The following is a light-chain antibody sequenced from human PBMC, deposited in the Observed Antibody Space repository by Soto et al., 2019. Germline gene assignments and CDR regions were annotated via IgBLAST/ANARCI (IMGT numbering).Light chain of an antibody. J-gene: IGKJ1*01. CDR2: DAS. CDR3: QQYNTYPWT. CDR1: QSISSW. Sequence: DIQMTQSPAPLSASVGDRVTITCRASQSISSWLAWYQQKPGKVPKLLIDDASSLESGVPSRFSGSGSGTEFTLTISSLQPDDFATYYCQQYNTYPWTFGQGTKVDIK. V-gene: IGKV1-5*01.